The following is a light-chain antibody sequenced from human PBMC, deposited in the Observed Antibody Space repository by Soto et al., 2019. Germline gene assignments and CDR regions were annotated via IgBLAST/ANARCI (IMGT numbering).Light chain of an antibody. Sequence: DIVVNHSLGTVSLSPGERATVSGRASRGVSRGYLAWYQQKPGQAPRLLIYGASSRATGIPDRFSGSGSGTDFTLTISCLEPEDFIVYYCQQSASSPWTSCQRTKVDI. CDR2: GAS. J-gene: IGKJ1*01. CDR3: QQSASSPWT. V-gene: IGKV3-20*01. CDR1: RGVSRGY.